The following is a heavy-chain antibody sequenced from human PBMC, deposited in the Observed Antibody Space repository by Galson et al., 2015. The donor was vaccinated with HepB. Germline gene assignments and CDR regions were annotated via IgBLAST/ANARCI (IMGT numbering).Heavy chain of an antibody. CDR1: GYSFTSYW. J-gene: IGHJ3*02. CDR3: ARHDFSFQLGIDEGAFDI. CDR2: IDPSDSYT. V-gene: IGHV5-10-1*01. D-gene: IGHD7-27*01. Sequence: QSGAEVKKPGESLRISCKGSGYSFTSYWISWVRQMPGKGLEWMGRIDPSDSYTNYSPSFQGHVTISADKSISTAYLQWSSLKASDTAMYYCARHDFSFQLGIDEGAFDIWGQGTMVTVSS.